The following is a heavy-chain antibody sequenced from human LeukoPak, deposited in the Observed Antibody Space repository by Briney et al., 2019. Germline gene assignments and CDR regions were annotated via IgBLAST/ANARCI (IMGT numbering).Heavy chain of an antibody. CDR2: ISAYNGNT. V-gene: IGHV1-18*01. CDR3: ARDPQQWLVRDYYYYMDV. CDR1: GYTFTSYG. D-gene: IGHD6-19*01. Sequence: ASVKVSXKASGYTFTSYGISWVRQAPGQGLEWMGWISAYNGNTNYAQKLQGRVTMTTDTSTSTAYMELRSLRSDDTAVYYCARDPQQWLVRDYYYYMDVWGKGTTVTVSS. J-gene: IGHJ6*03.